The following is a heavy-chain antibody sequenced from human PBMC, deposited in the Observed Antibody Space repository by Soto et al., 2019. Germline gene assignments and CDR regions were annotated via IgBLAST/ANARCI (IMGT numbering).Heavy chain of an antibody. CDR2: IKTDGSST. J-gene: IGHJ4*02. Sequence: GGSLRLSCAASGFTFSSYWMHWVRQAPGRGLVWVARIKTDGSSTNYADSVRGRFTISRDNAKNTLYLQMNSLRAEDTSVYYCLRSYDFWGQGTLVTVSS. V-gene: IGHV3-74*01. CDR1: GFTFSSYW. CDR3: LRSYDF.